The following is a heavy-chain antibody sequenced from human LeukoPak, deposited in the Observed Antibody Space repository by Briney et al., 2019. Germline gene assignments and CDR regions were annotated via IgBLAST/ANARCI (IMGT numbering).Heavy chain of an antibody. J-gene: IGHJ3*02. CDR3: ARDKSGSLMGAFDI. CDR1: GGTFISYA. CDR2: ISYDGSNK. V-gene: IGHV3-30*04. D-gene: IGHD1-26*01. Sequence: SCKASGGTFISYAMHWVRQAPGKGLEWVAVISYDGSNKYYADSVKGRFTISRDNSKNTLYLQMNSLRAEDTAVYYCARDKSGSLMGAFDIWGQGTMVTVSS.